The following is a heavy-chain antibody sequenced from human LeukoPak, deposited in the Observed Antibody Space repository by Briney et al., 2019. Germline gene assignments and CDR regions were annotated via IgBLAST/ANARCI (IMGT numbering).Heavy chain of an antibody. V-gene: IGHV1-69*04. CDR2: IIPILGIA. J-gene: IGHJ6*02. Sequence: ASVKVSCKASGGTFSSYAISWVRQAPGQGLEWMGRIIPILGIANYAQKFQGRVTITADKSTSTAYMELSSLRSEDTAVYYCARIVVVPAVMSRLRSQTASPTNYYYYGMDVWGQGTTVTVSS. CDR3: ARIVVVPAVMSRLRSQTASPTNYYYYGMDV. CDR1: GGTFSSYA. D-gene: IGHD2-2*01.